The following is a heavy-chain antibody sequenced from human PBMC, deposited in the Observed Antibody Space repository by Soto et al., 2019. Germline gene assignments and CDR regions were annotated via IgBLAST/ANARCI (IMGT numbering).Heavy chain of an antibody. CDR2: ISAYNGNT. CDR1: GYTFTSYR. V-gene: IGHV1-18*04. CDR3: ATPAPGAAGTYFDY. J-gene: IGHJ4*02. D-gene: IGHD6-13*01. Sequence: ASVKVSCKASGYTFTSYRISWVLQAPGQGLEWMGWISAYNGNTNYAQKLQGRVTMTTDTSTSTAYMELRSLRSDDTAVYYCATPAPGAAGTYFDYWGQGTLVTVSS.